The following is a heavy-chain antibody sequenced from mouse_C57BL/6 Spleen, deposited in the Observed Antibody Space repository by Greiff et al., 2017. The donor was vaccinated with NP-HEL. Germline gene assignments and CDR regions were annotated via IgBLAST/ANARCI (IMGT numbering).Heavy chain of an antibody. CDR1: GYTFTSYW. J-gene: IGHJ2*01. D-gene: IGHD1-1*01. CDR2: IHPNSGST. Sequence: QVQLQQPGAELVKPGASVKLSCKASGYTFTSYWMHWVKQRPGQGLEWIGMIHPNSGSTNYNEKFKSKATLTVDKSSSTAYMQLSSLTSEDSAVYYCARGAWDYGSSYYFDYWGQGTTLTVSS. V-gene: IGHV1-64*01. CDR3: ARGAWDYGSSYYFDY.